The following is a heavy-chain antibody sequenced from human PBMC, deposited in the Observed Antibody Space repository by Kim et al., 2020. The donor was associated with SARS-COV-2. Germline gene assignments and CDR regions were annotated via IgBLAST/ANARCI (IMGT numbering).Heavy chain of an antibody. CDR1: GFTFDDYG. V-gene: IGHV3-9*01. D-gene: IGHD6-13*01. Sequence: GGSLRLSCAASGFTFDDYGMHWVRQAPGKGLEWVSGISWDSGRIGYADSVRGRFTISRDNAKNSLYLQMNSLRAEDTALYYCAKGWDAAASGRFDYWGQGTLVTVSS. J-gene: IGHJ4*02. CDR2: ISWDSGRI. CDR3: AKGWDAAASGRFDY.